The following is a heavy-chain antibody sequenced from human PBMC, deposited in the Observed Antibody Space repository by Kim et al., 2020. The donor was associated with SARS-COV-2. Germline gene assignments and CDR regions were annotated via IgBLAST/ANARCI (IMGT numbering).Heavy chain of an antibody. CDR2: INTNTGNP. D-gene: IGHD4-17*01. Sequence: ASVKVSCKASGYTFTSYAMNWVRQAPGQGLEWMGWINTNTGNPTYAQGFPGRFIFSLDTSVITAYLQISSLKAEDTAVYYCARVLGPRYGEGYFDYWGQGTPVTVSS. CDR3: ARVLGPRYGEGYFDY. CDR1: GYTFTSYA. J-gene: IGHJ4*02. V-gene: IGHV7-4-1*02.